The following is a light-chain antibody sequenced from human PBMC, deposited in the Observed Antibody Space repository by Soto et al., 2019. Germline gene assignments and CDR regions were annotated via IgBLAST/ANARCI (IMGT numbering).Light chain of an antibody. CDR1: QNIINY. CDR2: VAS. J-gene: IGKJ5*01. CDR3: QQSYNAPIT. V-gene: IGKV1-39*01. Sequence: ILLTQSPSSLSASVCDIVTITCRASQNIINYLNWYQQKPGKAPQLLIYVASRLESGVPSRFSGSGSGTDFTLTISSLQPEDFATYYCQQSYNAPITFGQGTRLEIK.